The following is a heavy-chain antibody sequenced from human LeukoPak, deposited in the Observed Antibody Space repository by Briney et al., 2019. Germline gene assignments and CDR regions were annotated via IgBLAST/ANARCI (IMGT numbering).Heavy chain of an antibody. D-gene: IGHD6-19*01. V-gene: IGHV4-34*01. CDR2: INHSGSI. Sequence: SETLSLTCAVYGGSFSGYYWSWIRQPPGKGLEWIGEINHSGSINYNPSLKSRVTISVDTSKNQFSLKLSSVTAADTAVYYCARGLSSGWYGADYWGQGTLVTVSS. CDR3: ARGLSSGWYGADY. J-gene: IGHJ4*02. CDR1: GGSFSGYY.